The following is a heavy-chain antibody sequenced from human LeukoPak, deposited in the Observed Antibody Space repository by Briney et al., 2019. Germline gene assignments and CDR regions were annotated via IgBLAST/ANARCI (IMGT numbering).Heavy chain of an antibody. CDR3: ARGGYYGSSGYKPY. D-gene: IGHD3-22*01. CDR1: GFTFSSYG. Sequence: GGSLRLSCAASGFTFSSYGMHWVRQAPGKGLEWVAVIWYDGSNKYYADSVKGRFTISRDNSKNALYLQMNSLRAGDTAVYYCARGGYYGSSGYKPYWGQGTLVTVSS. J-gene: IGHJ4*02. CDR2: IWYDGSNK. V-gene: IGHV3-33*08.